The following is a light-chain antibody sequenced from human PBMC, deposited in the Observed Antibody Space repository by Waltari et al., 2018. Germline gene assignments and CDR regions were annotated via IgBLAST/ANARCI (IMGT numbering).Light chain of an antibody. CDR1: TSNMVNNY. Sequence: QSVLTQPPSVSAAPGQKVTISCSGSTSNMVNNYVSWYQQLPGTAPKLLIQDNNQRPAGIPDRCSGSKSCTSATLGITGLQTGDEADYYCGTWDSSLSVVVFGGGTKVTVL. CDR3: GTWDSSLSVVV. J-gene: IGLJ2*01. V-gene: IGLV1-51*01. CDR2: DNN.